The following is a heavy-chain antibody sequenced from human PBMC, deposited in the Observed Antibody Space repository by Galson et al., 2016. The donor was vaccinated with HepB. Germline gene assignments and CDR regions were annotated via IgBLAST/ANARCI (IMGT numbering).Heavy chain of an antibody. Sequence: SETLSLTCTVSGGSISSYYWSWIRQSPENGLEWIGYIHHSGSTNYNPSLKSRVTISIDGSKNQFSLKLSSVTAADTAVYYCARKGSYYYYAMDVWGKGTTVTVSS. V-gene: IGHV4-59*01. CDR1: GGSISSYY. D-gene: IGHD3-16*01. J-gene: IGHJ6*04. CDR2: IHHSGST. CDR3: ARKGSYYYYAMDV.